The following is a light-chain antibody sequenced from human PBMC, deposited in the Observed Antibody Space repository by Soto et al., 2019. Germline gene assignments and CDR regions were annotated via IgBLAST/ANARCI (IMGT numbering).Light chain of an antibody. V-gene: IGKV1-8*01. CDR3: QQYYSYPIFT. CDR2: AAS. Sequence: AIRMTQSPSSFSASTGDRVTITCRASQGISSYLAWYQQKPGKAPKLLIYAASTLQSGVPSRFSGSGSGTDFTLTISCLQSEVFATYYCQQYYSYPIFTFGPGTKVDIK. J-gene: IGKJ3*01. CDR1: QGISSY.